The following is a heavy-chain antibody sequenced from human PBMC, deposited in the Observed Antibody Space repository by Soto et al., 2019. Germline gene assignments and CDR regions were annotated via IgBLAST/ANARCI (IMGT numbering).Heavy chain of an antibody. J-gene: IGHJ4*02. CDR3: VLLGVFDH. V-gene: IGHV1-8*03. D-gene: IGHD3-3*01. CDR2: STSNSGNS. CDR1: GYTFTRYN. Sequence: ASVKDTCKASGYTFTRYNSNWVRQAPGQGLEWVAGSTSNSGNSDYAQKFQGRLTVTREKSISTAYMELSSLRSDDTAVYYCVLLGVFDHWGPGNLVTVSS.